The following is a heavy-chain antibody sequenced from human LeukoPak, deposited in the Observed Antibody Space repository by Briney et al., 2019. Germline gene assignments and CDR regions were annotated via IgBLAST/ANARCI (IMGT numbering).Heavy chain of an antibody. D-gene: IGHD4-17*01. CDR1: GGSITSYY. J-gene: IGHJ4*02. V-gene: IGHV4-59*08. Sequence: SETLSLTCTVSGGSITSYYWSWIRQPPGKGLEWIGYTYYSGSTNYNPSLKSRLTISVDASKNQFSLKLSSVTATDTAVYYCASLTTVTQGYFDSWGQGTLVTVSS. CDR3: ASLTTVTQGYFDS. CDR2: TYYSGST.